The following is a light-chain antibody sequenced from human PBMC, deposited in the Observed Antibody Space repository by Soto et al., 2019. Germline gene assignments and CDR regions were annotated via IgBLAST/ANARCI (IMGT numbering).Light chain of an antibody. CDR2: EVS. CDR3: SSYTSSSTWL. Sequence: QSVLTQPASVSGSPGQSITISCTGTSSDVGAYNYVSWYQQHPGKAPKLMIYEVSNRPSGVSNRFSGSKSANTAALTISGLQAVDEADYYCSSYTSSSTWLFGGGTKLTVL. V-gene: IGLV2-14*03. J-gene: IGLJ3*02. CDR1: SSDVGAYNY.